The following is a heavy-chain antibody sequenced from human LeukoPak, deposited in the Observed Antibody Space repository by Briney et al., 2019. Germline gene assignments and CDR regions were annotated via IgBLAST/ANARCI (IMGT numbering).Heavy chain of an antibody. CDR2: INHSGST. D-gene: IGHD3-10*01. J-gene: IGHJ4*02. Sequence: PSETLSHTCAVYGGSFSGYYWSWIRQPPGKGLEWIGEINHSGSTNYNPSLKSRVTISVDTSKNQFSLKLSSVTAADTAVYYCARGGPYGSGYWGQGTLVTVSS. CDR3: ARGGPYGSGY. V-gene: IGHV4-34*01. CDR1: GGSFSGYY.